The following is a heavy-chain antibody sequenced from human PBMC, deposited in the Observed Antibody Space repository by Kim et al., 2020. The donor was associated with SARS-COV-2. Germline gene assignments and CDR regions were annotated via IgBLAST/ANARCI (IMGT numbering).Heavy chain of an antibody. Sequence: SETLSLTCAVYGGSFSGYYWSWIRQPPGKGLEWIGEINHSGSTNYNPSLKSRVTISVDTSKNQFSLKLSSVTAADTAVYYCARVAGTSRLDYWGQGTLVTVSS. CDR2: INHSGST. J-gene: IGHJ4*02. CDR3: ARVAGTSRLDY. D-gene: IGHD6-19*01. V-gene: IGHV4-34*01. CDR1: GGSFSGYY.